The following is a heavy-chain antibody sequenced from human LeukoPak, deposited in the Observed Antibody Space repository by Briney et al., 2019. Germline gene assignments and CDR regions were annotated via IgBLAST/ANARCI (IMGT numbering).Heavy chain of an antibody. CDR1: GYTFTSYG. D-gene: IGHD3-10*01. CDR2: ISAYNGNT. J-gene: IGHJ5*02. V-gene: IGHV1-18*01. CDR3: ARDLYYGSGSWLYAVSYWFHP. Sequence: DSVKVSCKASGYTFTSYGISWVRHAPAQGIEWMGWISAYNGNTNYAQKLQGRVTMTTDTSTSTAYMEQRSLRSDDTAVYYCARDLYYGSGSWLYAVSYWFHPWGQGTLVTVSS.